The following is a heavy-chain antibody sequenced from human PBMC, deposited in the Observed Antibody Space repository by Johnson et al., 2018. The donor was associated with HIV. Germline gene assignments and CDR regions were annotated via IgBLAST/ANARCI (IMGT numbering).Heavy chain of an antibody. V-gene: IGHV3-7*01. CDR1: GFTFSDYY. CDR3: ARGGLGDYVVAFDI. J-gene: IGHJ3*02. Sequence: VQLVESGGGLVKPGGSLTVSCAGSGFTFSDYYVTWIRQAPGKGLEWVANIKQDGSETFYADSVKGRFIISRDNSKNTLYLQMNSLRAEDTAVYYCARGGLGDYVVAFDIWGQGTMVTVSS. D-gene: IGHD4-17*01. CDR2: IKQDGSET.